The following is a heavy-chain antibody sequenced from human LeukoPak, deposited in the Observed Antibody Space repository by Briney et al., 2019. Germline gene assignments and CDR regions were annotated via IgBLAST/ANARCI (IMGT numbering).Heavy chain of an antibody. CDR2: IKQDGSEK. J-gene: IGHJ4*02. V-gene: IGHV3-7*03. CDR3: ARDLYYDSSGFDY. CDR1: GFPFNAYW. Sequence: GGSLRLSCAASGFPFNAYWMSWVRQAPGKGLEWVANIKQDGSEKYYVDSVKGRFTISRDNAKNSLYLQMNSLRAEDTAVYYCARDLYYDSSGFDYWGQGTLVTVSS. D-gene: IGHD3-22*01.